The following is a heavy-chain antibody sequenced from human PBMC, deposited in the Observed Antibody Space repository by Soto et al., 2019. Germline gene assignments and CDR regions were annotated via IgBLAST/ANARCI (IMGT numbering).Heavy chain of an antibody. CDR1: GGSISSSSYY. V-gene: IGHV4-39*01. CDR3: ARSAPRAGITGTDGWFDP. J-gene: IGHJ5*02. Sequence: QLQLQESGPGLVKPSETLSLTCTVSGGSISSSSYYWGWIRQPPGKGLEWIGSIYYSGSTYYNPSLKSRITISVDTSKNQFSLKLSSVTAADTAVYYCARSAPRAGITGTDGWFDPWGQGTLVTVSS. D-gene: IGHD1-7*01. CDR2: IYYSGST.